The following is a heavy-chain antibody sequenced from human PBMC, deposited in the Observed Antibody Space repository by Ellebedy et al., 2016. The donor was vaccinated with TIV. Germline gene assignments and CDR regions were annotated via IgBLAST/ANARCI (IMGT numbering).Heavy chain of an antibody. V-gene: IGHV4-30-4*08. CDR1: GGSISSNTYY. J-gene: IGHJ6*02. Sequence: SETLSLXXTVSGGSISSNTYYWGWIRPPPGKGLEWIGYIFYSGSTYYNPSLKSRLTISIDMSKNLFSLKLTSVTAADTAVYYCARDGDFYAMDVWGQGTTVTVSS. CDR2: IFYSGST. CDR3: ARDGDFYAMDV. D-gene: IGHD2-8*01.